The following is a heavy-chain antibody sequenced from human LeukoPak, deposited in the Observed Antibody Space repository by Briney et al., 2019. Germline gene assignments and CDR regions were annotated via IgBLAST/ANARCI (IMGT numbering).Heavy chain of an antibody. Sequence: ASVKVSCKASGYSFNDYDINWVRQATGQGLEWMGWMSPNSGNTGYAPKFQGRVTISRNTSISTAYMELNSLRCEDTAVYYCARGHRYHSENSGYAFDPWGQGTLVTVSS. CDR1: GYSFNDYD. D-gene: IGHD3-22*01. J-gene: IGHJ3*01. V-gene: IGHV1-8*03. CDR3: ARGHRYHSENSGYAFDP. CDR2: MSPNSGNT.